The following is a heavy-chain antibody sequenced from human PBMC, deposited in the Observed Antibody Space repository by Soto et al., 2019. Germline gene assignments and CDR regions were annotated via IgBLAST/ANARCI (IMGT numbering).Heavy chain of an antibody. CDR1: GFTFSSHA. CDR3: AKGSSGNYYTDVDF. Sequence: QVQLMESGGGVVQPGRSLRLSCAASGFTFSSHAMFWVRQAPGKGLEWVAFLSYDGNSKYSAASVKGRFTVSRDNSRNTLYLQMNSLRAEDTAIYYCAKGSSGNYYTDVDFWGQGTLVTVSS. J-gene: IGHJ4*02. D-gene: IGHD1-26*01. CDR2: LSYDGNSK. V-gene: IGHV3-30*18.